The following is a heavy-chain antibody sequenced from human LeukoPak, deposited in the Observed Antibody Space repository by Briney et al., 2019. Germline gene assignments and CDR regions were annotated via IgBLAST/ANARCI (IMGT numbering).Heavy chain of an antibody. J-gene: IGHJ4*02. CDR1: GFTFDDYA. Sequence: PGRSLRLSCAASGFTFDDYAMHWVRQAPGKGLERVSGISWNSGSIGYADSVKGRFTISRDNAKNSLYLQMNSLRAEDTALYYCAKDSLAYYYDSSGYVDYWGQGTLVTVSS. CDR2: ISWNSGSI. D-gene: IGHD3-22*01. CDR3: AKDSLAYYYDSSGYVDY. V-gene: IGHV3-9*01.